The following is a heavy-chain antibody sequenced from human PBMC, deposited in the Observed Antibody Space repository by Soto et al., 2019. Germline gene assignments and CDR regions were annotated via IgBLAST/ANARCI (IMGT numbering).Heavy chain of an antibody. Sequence: PGESLKISCKGSGYSFTSYLISWVRQMPGKGLEWMGRIDPSDSYTNYSPSFQGHVTISADKSISTAYLQWSSLKASDTAMYYCARHESEPEGARIHYYYYSGMDVWGQGTTVTVSS. D-gene: IGHD5-12*01. CDR3: ARHESEPEGARIHYYYYSGMDV. CDR2: IDPSDSYT. J-gene: IGHJ6*02. V-gene: IGHV5-10-1*01. CDR1: GYSFTSYL.